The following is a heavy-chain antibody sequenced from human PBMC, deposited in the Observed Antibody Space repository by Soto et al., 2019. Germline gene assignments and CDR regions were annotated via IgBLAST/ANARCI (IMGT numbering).Heavy chain of an antibody. CDR2: IYYSGST. D-gene: IGHD6-6*01. CDR3: ASREYSSSYYYYYYYMDV. CDR1: GGSISSYY. V-gene: IGHV4-59*08. J-gene: IGHJ6*03. Sequence: PSETLSLTCTVSGGSISSYYWSWIRQPPGKGLEWIGYIYYSGSTNYNPSLKSRVTISVDTSKNQFSLKLSSVTAADTAVYYCASREYSSSYYYYYYYMDVWDKGTTVTVSS.